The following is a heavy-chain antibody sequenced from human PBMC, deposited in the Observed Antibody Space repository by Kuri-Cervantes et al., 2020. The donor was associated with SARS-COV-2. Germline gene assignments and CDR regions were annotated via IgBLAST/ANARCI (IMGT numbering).Heavy chain of an antibody. CDR2: ISGSGGST. Sequence: GGSLRLSCAASGFAFSSYVLHWVRQAPGKGLEWVSAISGSGGSTYYADSVKGRFTISRDNSKNTLYLQMNSLRAEDTAVYYCARDSHYYGSGSYYNKIDYWGQGTLVTVSS. D-gene: IGHD3-10*01. CDR1: GFAFSSYV. J-gene: IGHJ4*02. V-gene: IGHV3-23*01. CDR3: ARDSHYYGSGSYYNKIDY.